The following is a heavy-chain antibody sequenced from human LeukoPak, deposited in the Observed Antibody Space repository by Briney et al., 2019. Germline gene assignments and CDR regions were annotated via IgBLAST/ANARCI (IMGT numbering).Heavy chain of an antibody. CDR3: AKDHAVTPPWVSYVDY. Sequence: PGGFLRLSCAASGFVVSSNYMNWVRQAPGKGLGWVSFIHNDANTFYADSVKGRFTISRDNFENTAYLQMNSLRAEDTAMYYCAKDHAVTPPWVSYVDYWGQGALVTVSS. V-gene: IGHV3-53*01. J-gene: IGHJ4*02. CDR2: IHNDANT. CDR1: GFVVSSNY. D-gene: IGHD1-26*01.